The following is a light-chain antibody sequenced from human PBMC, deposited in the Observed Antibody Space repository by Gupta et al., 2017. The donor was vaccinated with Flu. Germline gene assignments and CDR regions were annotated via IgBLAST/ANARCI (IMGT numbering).Light chain of an antibody. V-gene: IGKV3-11*01. CDR2: DAS. J-gene: IGKJ3*01. CDR3: QQRSNWPGT. Sequence: PATLSSSPGERATLSCRASQSVSSYLAWYQQKPGQAPRLLIYDASNRATGIPARFSGSGSGTDFTLTISSLEPEDFAVYYCQQRSNWPGTFGPGTKVDIK. CDR1: QSVSSY.